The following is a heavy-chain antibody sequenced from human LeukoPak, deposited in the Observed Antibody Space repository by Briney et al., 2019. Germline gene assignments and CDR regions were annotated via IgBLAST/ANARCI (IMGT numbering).Heavy chain of an antibody. CDR3: ARHSVWSALFDY. D-gene: IGHD2-8*02. Sequence: SETLSLTCTVSGGSISSSSYYWGWIRQPPGKGLEWIGSIYYSGSTYYNPSLKSRVTISVDTSKNQFSLKLSSVTAADTAVYYCARHSVWSALFDYWGQGTLVTVSS. CDR2: IYYSGST. CDR1: GGSISSSSYY. V-gene: IGHV4-39*01. J-gene: IGHJ4*02.